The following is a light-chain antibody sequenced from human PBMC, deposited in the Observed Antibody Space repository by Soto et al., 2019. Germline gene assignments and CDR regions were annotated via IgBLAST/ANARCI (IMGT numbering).Light chain of an antibody. V-gene: IGKV1-5*01. Sequence: DIQMTQSPSTLSASVGDSVTITCRASQNIRTSLAWYQQKAGKVPNLLIFSASILEDGVPLRFSGGGPGTEFTLAISGLQPDDSAAYYCQQYAFYWTFGQGTEV. CDR2: SAS. CDR3: QQYAFYWT. J-gene: IGKJ1*01. CDR1: QNIRTS.